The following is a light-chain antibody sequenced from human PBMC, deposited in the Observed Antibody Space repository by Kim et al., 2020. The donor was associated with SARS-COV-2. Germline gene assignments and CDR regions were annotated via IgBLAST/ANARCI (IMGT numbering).Light chain of an antibody. V-gene: IGLV2-11*01. J-gene: IGLJ3*02. CDR1: SSDVGGYNY. CDR3: AAWDDSLSGWV. CDR2: DVS. Sequence: QSALTQPRSVSGSPGQSVTISCTGTSSDVGGYNYVSWYQQPPGKVPKLLISDVSKRPSGVPDRFSGSKSGTSASLAISGLRSEDEADYYCAAWDDSLSGWVFGGGTQLTVL.